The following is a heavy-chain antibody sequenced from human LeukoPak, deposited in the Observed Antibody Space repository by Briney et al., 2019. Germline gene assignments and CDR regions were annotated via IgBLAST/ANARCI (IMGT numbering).Heavy chain of an antibody. CDR3: ARGGFYDISGYLPDY. CDR1: GYTFTGYY. D-gene: IGHD3-22*01. CDR2: IKPSDGST. V-gene: IGHV1-46*01. Sequence: ASVKVSCKASGYTFTGYYMHWVRQAPGQGLEWMGIIKPSDGSTIYAQKFQGRVTMTSDTSTTTVYMEVSSLRSDDTAVYYCARGGFYDISGYLPDYWGQGTLVTVSS. J-gene: IGHJ4*02.